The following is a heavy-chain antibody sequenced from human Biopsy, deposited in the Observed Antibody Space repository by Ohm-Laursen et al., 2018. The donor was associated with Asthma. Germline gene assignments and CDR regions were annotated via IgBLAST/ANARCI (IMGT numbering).Heavy chain of an antibody. D-gene: IGHD3-10*01. V-gene: IGHV4-30-2*05. J-gene: IGHJ5*02. CDR1: GDSINSGGYS. CDR3: ARFDPGTDASGSYSGGALDP. Sequence: SQTLSLTCPVSGDSINSGGYSWNWIPQPPGKGLEGVAFLFHTGATYYNPSLKSRVTMSVDTSKNQFSLKLTSVTATDTAVYYCARFDPGTDASGSYSGGALDPWGQGTLVTVSS. CDR2: LFHTGAT.